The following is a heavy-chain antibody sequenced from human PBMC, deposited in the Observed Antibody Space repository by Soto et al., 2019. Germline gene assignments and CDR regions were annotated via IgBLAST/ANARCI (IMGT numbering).Heavy chain of an antibody. CDR3: ARDHYSGSGSYYKALDY. V-gene: IGHV3-33*01. Sequence: PGGSLRLSCAASGFTFSTYGMHWVRQAPGKGLEWVAVIWYDGGNKFYADSVKGRFTISRDSSKNTLYLQMNSLRVEDTAVYYCARDHYSGSGSYYKALDYWGQGTLVTVSS. CDR1: GFTFSTYG. J-gene: IGHJ4*02. CDR2: IWYDGGNK. D-gene: IGHD3-10*01.